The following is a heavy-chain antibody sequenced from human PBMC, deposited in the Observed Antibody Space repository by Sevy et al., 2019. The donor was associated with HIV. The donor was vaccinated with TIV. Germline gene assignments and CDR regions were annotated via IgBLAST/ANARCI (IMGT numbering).Heavy chain of an antibody. D-gene: IGHD5-18*01. Sequence: ASVKVSCKASGGTFSSYAISWVRQAPGQGLEWMGRIIPIFGTANYAQKFQGRVTITADESTSTAYKELSSLRSEDTAVYYCARDRALGYSYDPDYWGQGTLVTVSS. V-gene: IGHV1-69*13. J-gene: IGHJ4*02. CDR2: IIPIFGTA. CDR1: GGTFSSYA. CDR3: ARDRALGYSYDPDY.